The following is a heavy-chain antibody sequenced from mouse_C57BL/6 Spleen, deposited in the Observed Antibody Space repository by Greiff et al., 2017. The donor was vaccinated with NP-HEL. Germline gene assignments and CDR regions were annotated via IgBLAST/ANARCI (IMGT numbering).Heavy chain of an antibody. V-gene: IGHV1-26*01. CDR1: GYTFTDYY. D-gene: IGHD1-1*01. J-gene: IGHJ3*01. CDR3: AREDYYGSKGFAY. CDR2: INPNNGGT. Sequence: EVQLQQSGPELVKPGASVKISCKASGYTFTDYYMNWVKQSHGKSLEWIGDINPNNGGTSNNQKFKGKATLTVDKSSSTAYMALRSLTSEDSAVYYGAREDYYGSKGFAYWGQGTLVTVSA.